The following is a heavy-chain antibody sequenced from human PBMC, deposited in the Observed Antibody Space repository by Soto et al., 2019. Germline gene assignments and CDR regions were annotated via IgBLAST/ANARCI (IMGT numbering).Heavy chain of an antibody. CDR1: GGSISSGGYY. D-gene: IGHD6-19*01. CDR2: IYYSGST. Sequence: SETLSLTCTVSGGSISSGGYYWSWIRQHPGKGLEWIGYIYYSGSTYCNPSLKSRVTISVDTSKNQFSLKLSSVTAADTAVYYCARTGIEQWLVSGYFDYWGQGTLVTVSS. CDR3: ARTGIEQWLVSGYFDY. J-gene: IGHJ4*02. V-gene: IGHV4-31*03.